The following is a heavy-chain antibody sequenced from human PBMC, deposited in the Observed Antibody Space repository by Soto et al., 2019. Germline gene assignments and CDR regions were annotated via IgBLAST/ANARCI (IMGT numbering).Heavy chain of an antibody. J-gene: IGHJ6*02. V-gene: IGHV1-69*06. CDR1: GGTFSSYA. CDR3: ARVYCSGGSCYYYYGMDV. D-gene: IGHD2-15*01. CDR2: IIPIFGTA. Sequence: GASVKVSCKASGGTFSSYAISWVRQAPGQGLEWMGGIIPIFGTANYAQKFQGGVTITADKSTSTAYMELSSLRSEDTAVYYCARVYCSGGSCYYYYGMDVWGQGTTVTVSS.